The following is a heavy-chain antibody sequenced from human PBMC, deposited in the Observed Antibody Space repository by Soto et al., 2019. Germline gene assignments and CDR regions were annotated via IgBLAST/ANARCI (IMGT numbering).Heavy chain of an antibody. CDR1: GFTFSSYG. Sequence: GGSLRLSCAASGFTFSSYGMHWVRQAPGKGLEWVAVIWYDGSNKYYADSVKGRFTISRDNSKNTLYLQMNCLRAEDTAVYYCERGTGGSNMVLGVIYYYYGMDVWGQGNTVTVS. CDR3: ERGTGGSNMVLGVIYYYYGMDV. V-gene: IGHV3-33*01. D-gene: IGHD3-10*01. J-gene: IGHJ6*02. CDR2: IWYDGSNK.